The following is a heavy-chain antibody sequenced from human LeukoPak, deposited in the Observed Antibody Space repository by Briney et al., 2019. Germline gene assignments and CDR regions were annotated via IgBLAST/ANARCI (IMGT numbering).Heavy chain of an antibody. V-gene: IGHV3-33*06. CDR3: AKDPNYYDSDGMDV. D-gene: IGHD3-22*01. Sequence: PGGSLRLSCAASGFTFRSNGMHWVRQAPGKGLEWVAVVWYDGSNKYYADSVKGRFTISRDNSKNTLYLQMNSLRVEDTAIYYCAKDPNYYDSDGMDVWGQGTTVTVSS. CDR2: VWYDGSNK. J-gene: IGHJ6*01. CDR1: GFTFRSNG.